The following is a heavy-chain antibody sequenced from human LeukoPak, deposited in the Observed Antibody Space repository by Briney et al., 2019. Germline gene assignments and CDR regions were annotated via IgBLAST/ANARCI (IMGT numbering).Heavy chain of an antibody. CDR2: ISGSGDNT. Sequence: GGSLRLSCAASGFSFSSYAMSWVRQAPGRGRGGVSSISGSGDNTYYAESVKGRFTISRDNSKNTLFLQMNSLRAEDTAVFYCAKRSGYTTGWFFDFWGQGTLVTVSS. CDR1: GFSFSSYA. CDR3: AKRSGYTTGWFFDF. J-gene: IGHJ4*02. D-gene: IGHD6-19*01. V-gene: IGHV3-23*01.